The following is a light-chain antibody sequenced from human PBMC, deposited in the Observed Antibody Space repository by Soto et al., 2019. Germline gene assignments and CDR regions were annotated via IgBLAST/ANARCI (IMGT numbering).Light chain of an antibody. CDR2: EVV. J-gene: IGLJ1*01. CDR3: KSYAGSNTYV. Sequence: QSVLTQPPSASGSPVQSVTISCTGTKNDIGVYDFVSWYQHHSGKAPRLIIYEVVQRPSGVPDRFSGSKSGNTASLTVSGLQAADEADYFCKSYAGSNTYVFGSGTQVTVL. CDR1: KNDIGVYDF. V-gene: IGLV2-8*01.